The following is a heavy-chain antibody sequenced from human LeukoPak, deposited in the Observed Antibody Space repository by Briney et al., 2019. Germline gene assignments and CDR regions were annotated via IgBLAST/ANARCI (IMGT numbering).Heavy chain of an antibody. CDR1: GFTLSDFY. Sequence: GGSLRLSCAASGFTLSDFYMSWIRQAPGKGLEWVSYMHINGLSTYYGDSVKGRFAISKDNAKNTVYLQMNNLRAEDTAVYYCVSFYETYWGRGTLVTVSS. CDR3: VSFYETY. V-gene: IGHV3-11*04. CDR2: MHINGLST. J-gene: IGHJ4*02. D-gene: IGHD2-2*01.